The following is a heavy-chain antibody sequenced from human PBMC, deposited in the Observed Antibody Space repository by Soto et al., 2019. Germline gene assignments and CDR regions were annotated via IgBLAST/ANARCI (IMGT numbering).Heavy chain of an antibody. J-gene: IGHJ4*02. CDR2: ISGYNGDT. CDR1: GYTFTHYG. V-gene: IGHV1-18*01. Sequence: QVPLVQSGTEVNKPGASVKVSCKASGYTFTHYGISWVRQAPEQGLEWMGWISGYNGDTKTAQKFQGRVTMTTDTSTNTAYMELRRLRSDDSAVYYCARDGKLYELWRGYYTLPAKAPFDYWGQGSLVTVSS. CDR3: ARDGKLYELWRGYYTLPAKAPFDY. D-gene: IGHD3-3*01.